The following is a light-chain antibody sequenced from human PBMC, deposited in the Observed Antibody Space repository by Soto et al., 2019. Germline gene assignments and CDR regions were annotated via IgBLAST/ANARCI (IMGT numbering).Light chain of an antibody. Sequence: EIVMTQSPATLSVSPGERATLSCRASQSIRSNLAWYQQKPGQTPRLLISGASTRAAGIPARFSGSGSGTEFTLTISSLQSEEFAVYYCQQYTSWRTFGQGTKVEIK. CDR3: QQYTSWRT. CDR1: QSIRSN. V-gene: IGKV3-15*01. J-gene: IGKJ1*01. CDR2: GAS.